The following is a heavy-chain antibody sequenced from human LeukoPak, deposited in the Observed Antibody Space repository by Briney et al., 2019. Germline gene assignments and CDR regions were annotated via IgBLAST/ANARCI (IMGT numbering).Heavy chain of an antibody. CDR3: ACQIEVGATHRGFYYYMDV. Sequence: SVKVSCKASGYTFTSYGISWVRQAPGQGLEWMGGIIPMFGTANYAQKIQGRVTITADKSTSTAYMELSSLRSEDTAVYYCACQIEVGATHRGFYYYMDVWGKGTTVTVSS. CDR2: IIPMFGTA. V-gene: IGHV1-69*06. J-gene: IGHJ6*03. CDR1: GYTFTSYG. D-gene: IGHD1-26*01.